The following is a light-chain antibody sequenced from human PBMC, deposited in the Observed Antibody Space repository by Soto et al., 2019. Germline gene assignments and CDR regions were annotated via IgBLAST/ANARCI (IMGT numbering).Light chain of an antibody. V-gene: IGLV2-11*01. CDR2: DVS. Sequence: QSALTQPRSVSGSPGQSVTISCTGTSSDVGGYNYVSWYQQHPGKAPKLMIYDVSKRPSGVPDRFSGSKSGNTASLTISGLQAEYEADYYCCSYAGSLRVFGGGTKVTVL. CDR1: SSDVGGYNY. CDR3: CSYAGSLRV. J-gene: IGLJ3*02.